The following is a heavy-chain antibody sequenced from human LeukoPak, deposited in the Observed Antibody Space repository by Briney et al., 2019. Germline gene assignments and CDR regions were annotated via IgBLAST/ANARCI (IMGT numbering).Heavy chain of an antibody. V-gene: IGHV3-9*01. CDR1: GVTFDDYA. D-gene: IGHD5-12*01. CDR3: ARDMWIPLIDV. CDR2: SSWNSGSI. J-gene: IGHJ6*02. Sequence: GRSLRLSCAASGVTFDDYAMHWVRQAPGKGLERVSVSSWNSGSIGYADSVKGRFTISRDNAKNSLYLQMNSLRAEDTAVYYCARDMWIPLIDVWGQGTTVTVSS.